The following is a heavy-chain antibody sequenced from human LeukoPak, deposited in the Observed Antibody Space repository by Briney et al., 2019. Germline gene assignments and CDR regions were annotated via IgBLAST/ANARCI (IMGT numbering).Heavy chain of an antibody. CDR2: VYYSGST. CDR1: GGSISSYY. Sequence: PSETLSLTCTVSGGSISSYYWSWIRQPPGKGLEWIGYVYYSGSTNYNPSLKSRVTISVDTSKSQFSLKLSSVIAADTAVYYCARGRPMYYDSSGYPLIYFDYWGQGTLVTVSS. CDR3: ARGRPMYYDSSGYPLIYFDY. J-gene: IGHJ4*02. V-gene: IGHV4-59*01. D-gene: IGHD3-22*01.